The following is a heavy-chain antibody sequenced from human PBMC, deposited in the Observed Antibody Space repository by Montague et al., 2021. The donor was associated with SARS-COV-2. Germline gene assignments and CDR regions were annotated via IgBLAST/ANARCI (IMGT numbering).Heavy chain of an antibody. CDR1: GGAMSSCY. CDR3: ARHGCSSGRHRCGFDP. CDR2: KYYSGST. V-gene: IGHV4-59*08. Sequence: SETLSLTCTASGGAMSSCYWSWIRQPPGKGVVWCGYKYYSGSTNYYPSLKSRVTISVDTSKNQFSLKLRSGTAADTAAYYCARHGCSSGRHRCGFDPWGQGTLVTVSS. J-gene: IGHJ5*02. D-gene: IGHD6-19*01.